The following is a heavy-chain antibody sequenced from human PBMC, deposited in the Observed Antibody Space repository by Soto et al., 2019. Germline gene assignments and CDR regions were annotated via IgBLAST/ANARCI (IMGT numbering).Heavy chain of an antibody. J-gene: IGHJ5*01. CDR1: GGSISGYY. V-gene: IGHV4-59*08. CDR2: IYNIGST. CDR3: ARHVNLPLAGPGLDS. Sequence: SQTLPLTCTVSGGSISGYYWRWLLQPPGKGLEWIGYIYNIGSTNYNPSLRSRLTMSIDTSQEQFSLKLSSVTATDTAVYYCARHVNLPLAGPGLDSWGRGTLVTVSS. D-gene: IGHD6-19*01.